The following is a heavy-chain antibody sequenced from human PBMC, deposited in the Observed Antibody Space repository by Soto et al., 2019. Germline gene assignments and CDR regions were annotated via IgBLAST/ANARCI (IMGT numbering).Heavy chain of an antibody. D-gene: IGHD3-10*01. J-gene: IGHJ6*02. Sequence: ASVKVSCKASGYTFTSYDINWVRQATGQGLEWMGWMNPNSGNTGYAQKFQGRVTMTRNTSISTAYMELSSLRSEDTAVYYCARGRYYYGSGSSPYYYYYGMDVRGQGTTVTVSS. CDR1: GYTFTSYD. CDR2: MNPNSGNT. CDR3: ARGRYYYGSGSSPYYYYYGMDV. V-gene: IGHV1-8*01.